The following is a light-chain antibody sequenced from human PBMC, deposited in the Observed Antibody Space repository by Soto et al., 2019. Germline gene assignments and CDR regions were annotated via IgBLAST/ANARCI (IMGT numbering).Light chain of an antibody. CDR1: SSDIGAGYR. CDR2: DNT. Sequence: QAVLTQPPSVSGAPGERVTISCTGSSSDIGAGYRVRWYQQVPGTAPKLLIYDNTNRPSGVSDRFSGSKSATSASLAITGLQAEDEADYYCQSYDSSLRGHVFGTGTKVTVL. J-gene: IGLJ1*01. CDR3: QSYDSSLRGHV. V-gene: IGLV1-40*01.